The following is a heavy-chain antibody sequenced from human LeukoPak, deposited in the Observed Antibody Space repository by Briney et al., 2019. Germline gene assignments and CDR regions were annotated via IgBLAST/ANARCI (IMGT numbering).Heavy chain of an antibody. CDR3: ARGPGGGNWLIDY. D-gene: IGHD4-23*01. CDR1: GGTFSSYA. Sequence: SVKVSCKASGGTFSSYAISWVRQAPGQGLEWMGRIIPILSIANYAQKFQGRVTITADKSTSTAYMELSSLRSEDTAVYYCARGPGGGNWLIDYWGQGTLVTVSS. V-gene: IGHV1-69*04. CDR2: IIPILSIA. J-gene: IGHJ4*02.